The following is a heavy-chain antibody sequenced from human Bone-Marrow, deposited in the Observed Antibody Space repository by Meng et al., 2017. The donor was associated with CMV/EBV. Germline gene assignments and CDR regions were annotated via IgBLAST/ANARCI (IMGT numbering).Heavy chain of an antibody. Sequence: SETLSLTCAVYGGSFSNYYWSWIRQSPGKGLEWNGEINHRASPNYNPSLKSRVTISGDTSKNQFSLRLTSVTAADTAVYYCAIGRYCSGGSCYSEDYWGQGTLVTVSS. CDR1: GGSFSNYY. D-gene: IGHD2-15*01. CDR3: AIGRYCSGGSCYSEDY. CDR2: INHRASP. V-gene: IGHV4-34*01. J-gene: IGHJ4*02.